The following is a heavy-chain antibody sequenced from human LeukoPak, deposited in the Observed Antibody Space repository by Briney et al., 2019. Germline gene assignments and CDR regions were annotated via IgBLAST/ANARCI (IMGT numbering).Heavy chain of an antibody. Sequence: GESLKISCKGSGYSFTSYWIGWVRQMPGKGLEWMGIIYPGDSDTRYSPSFQGQVTISADKSISTAYLQWSSLKASDTAMYYCARQLYGSGSYYNVPYFDYWGQGTLVTVSS. CDR3: ARQLYGSGSYYNVPYFDY. CDR2: IYPGDSDT. J-gene: IGHJ4*02. D-gene: IGHD3-10*01. CDR1: GYSFTSYW. V-gene: IGHV5-51*01.